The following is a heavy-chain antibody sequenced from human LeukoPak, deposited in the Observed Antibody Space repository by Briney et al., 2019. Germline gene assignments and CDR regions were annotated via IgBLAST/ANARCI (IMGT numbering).Heavy chain of an antibody. CDR1: GFTVGINY. CDR2: IDSSGGYM. J-gene: IGHJ4*02. CDR3: LRGDRRDY. Sequence: GGSLRLSCAAPGFTVGINYMSWVRQAPGRGLEWVSSIDSSGGYMFYADSVKGRFIISRDNAKDSLYLQMNSLRVEDTAVYYCLRGDRRDYWGQGTLVTVSS. V-gene: IGHV3-21*06.